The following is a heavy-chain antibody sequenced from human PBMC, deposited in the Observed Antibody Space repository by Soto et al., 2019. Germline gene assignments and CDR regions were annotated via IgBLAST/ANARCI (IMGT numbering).Heavy chain of an antibody. J-gene: IGHJ4*02. D-gene: IGHD2-8*02. Sequence: GGSLRLSCSASGFPFPNYWMNWVRQTPGKGLMWVSRISPDGSDVGYADSVEGRFTVSRDNAKNTLYLQMHSLRAEDTAMYYCACWGHIVPVAPSDFDRWGQGNLVTGSS. CDR1: GFPFPNYW. V-gene: IGHV3-74*01. CDR3: ACWGHIVPVAPSDFDR. CDR2: ISPDGSDV.